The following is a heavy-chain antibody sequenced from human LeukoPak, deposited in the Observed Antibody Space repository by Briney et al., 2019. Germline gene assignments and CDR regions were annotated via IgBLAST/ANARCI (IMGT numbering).Heavy chain of an antibody. CDR2: MNPNSGNT. CDR3: VAGIAAHTPLDY. V-gene: IGHV1-8*03. J-gene: IGHJ4*02. D-gene: IGHD6-13*01. CDR1: GYTFTSYD. Sequence: ASVKVSCKASGYTFTSYDINWMRQATGQGLEWMGWMNPNSGNTGYAQKFQGRVTITRNTSISTAYMELSSLRSEDTAVYYCVAGIAAHTPLDYWGQGTLVTVSS.